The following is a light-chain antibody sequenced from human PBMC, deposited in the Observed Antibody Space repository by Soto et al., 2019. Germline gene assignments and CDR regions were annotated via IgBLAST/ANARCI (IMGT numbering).Light chain of an antibody. CDR3: SSYTTISTYV. V-gene: IGLV2-14*01. Sequence: QSVLTQPASVSGSPGQSITISCTGTSSDVGGYNYVSWYQQHPGKAPKLMIYDVRNRPSGVSNRFSGSKSDNTASLTISGLQAEDDADYYCSSYTTISTYVFGTGTKVTVL. J-gene: IGLJ1*01. CDR1: SSDVGGYNY. CDR2: DVR.